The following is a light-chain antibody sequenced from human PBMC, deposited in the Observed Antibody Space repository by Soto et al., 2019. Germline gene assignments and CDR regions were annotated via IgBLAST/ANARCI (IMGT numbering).Light chain of an antibody. CDR1: QTVRDN. V-gene: IGKV3D-15*01. CDR3: QHYNSYSEA. Sequence: ELMMTQSPATLSVSPGERATLSCRASQTVRDNLGWYQQKPGQPPRLLIYGATTRATGIPARFSGSGSGTEFTLTISSLQPDDFATYYCQHYNSYSEAFRQGTKV. CDR2: GAT. J-gene: IGKJ1*01.